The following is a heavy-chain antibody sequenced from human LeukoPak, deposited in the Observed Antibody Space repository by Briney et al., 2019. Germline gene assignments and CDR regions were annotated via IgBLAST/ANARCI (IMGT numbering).Heavy chain of an antibody. CDR2: ISGSGGST. J-gene: IGHJ4*02. D-gene: IGHD5-18*01. CDR3: ATQGSGYSYGYYFDY. Sequence: PGGSLRLSCAASGFTFSSYAMSWVRQAPGKGLEWVSAISGSGGSTYYADSVKGRFTISRNNFKNTLYLQMNSLRAEDTAVYYCATQGSGYSYGYYFDYWGQGTLVTVSS. V-gene: IGHV3-23*01. CDR1: GFTFSSYA.